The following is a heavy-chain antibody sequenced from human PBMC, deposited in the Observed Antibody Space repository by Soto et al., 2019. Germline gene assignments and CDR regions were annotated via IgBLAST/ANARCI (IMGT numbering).Heavy chain of an antibody. CDR2: ISGSGGST. Sequence: EVQLLESGGGLVQPGGSLRLSCAASGFTFSSYAMSWVRQAPGKGLEWVSAISGSGGSTYYADSVKGRFTISRDNSKNTLYLQMNSLRAEDTAVYYCAKVFHGSGTKGGAFDIWGQGTMVTVSS. D-gene: IGHD3-10*01. CDR1: GFTFSSYA. V-gene: IGHV3-23*01. CDR3: AKVFHGSGTKGGAFDI. J-gene: IGHJ3*02.